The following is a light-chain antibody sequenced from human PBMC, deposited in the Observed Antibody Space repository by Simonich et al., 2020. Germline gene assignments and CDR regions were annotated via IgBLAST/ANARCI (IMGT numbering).Light chain of an antibody. J-gene: IGKJ1*01. CDR1: QSIISY. V-gene: IGKV1-39*01. CDR2: AAS. Sequence: DIQMTQTPSSLSASVGDRVTITCRESQSIISYLNWYQQKPGKAPKLLIYAASSLQSGVPSRFSGRGSGTDFTLTISSLQPEDFATYYCQQYNSYSRTFGQGTKVEIK. CDR3: QQYNSYSRT.